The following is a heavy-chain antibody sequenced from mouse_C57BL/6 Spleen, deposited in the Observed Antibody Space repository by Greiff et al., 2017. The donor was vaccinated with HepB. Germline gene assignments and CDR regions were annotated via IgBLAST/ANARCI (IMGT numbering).Heavy chain of an antibody. J-gene: IGHJ1*03. CDR1: GYTFTSYW. V-gene: IGHV1-69*01. CDR3: ARSGTTVVEGWYFDV. Sequence: VQLQQSGAELVMPGASVKLSCKASGYTFTSYWMHWVKQRPGQGLEWIGEIDPSDSYTNYNQKFKGKSTLTVDKSSSTAYMQLSSLTSEDSAVYYCARSGTTVVEGWYFDVWGTGTTVTVSS. D-gene: IGHD1-1*01. CDR2: IDPSDSYT.